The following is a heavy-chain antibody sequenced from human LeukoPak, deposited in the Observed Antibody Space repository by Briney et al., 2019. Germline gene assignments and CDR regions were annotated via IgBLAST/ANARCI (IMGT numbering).Heavy chain of an antibody. CDR2: IYHSGST. V-gene: IGHV4-38-2*02. CDR3: AREGPRSFDY. Sequence: SETLSLTCTVSGYSISSGYYWGWIRQPPGKGLEWIGSIYHSGSTYYNPSLKSRVTISVDTSKNQFSLKLSSVTAADTAVYYCAREGPRSFDYWGQGTLVTVSS. CDR1: GYSISSGYY. J-gene: IGHJ4*02.